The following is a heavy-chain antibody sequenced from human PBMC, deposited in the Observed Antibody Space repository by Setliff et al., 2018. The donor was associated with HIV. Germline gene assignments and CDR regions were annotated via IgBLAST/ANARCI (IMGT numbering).Heavy chain of an antibody. CDR1: GGSISSSSYY. V-gene: IGHV4-39*01. J-gene: IGHJ6*03. D-gene: IGHD6-19*01. CDR3: ARHHSSAPLRGWDNYYYMDV. CDR2: IYYSGST. Sequence: SETLSLTCTVSGGSISSSSYYWGWVRQPPGKGLEWIGSIYYSGSTYYNPSLRSRVTISVDTSKNQFSLKLTSVTAADTAVYYCARHHSSAPLRGWDNYYYMDVWGKGTTVTVSS.